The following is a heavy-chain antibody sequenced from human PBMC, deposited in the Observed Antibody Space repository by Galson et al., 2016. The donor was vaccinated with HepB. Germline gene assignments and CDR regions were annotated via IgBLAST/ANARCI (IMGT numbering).Heavy chain of an antibody. CDR3: TRERAFHCSSSSCSPYYGMDV. J-gene: IGHJ6*02. Sequence: SLRLSCAASGFIFGDYAMSWFRQAPGKGLEWVSFIRSKAYGGTTKYAASVKGRFTIPRDDSKSIAYLQMNSLKTEDPAVYYCTRERAFHCSSSSCSPYYGMDVWGQGTTVTVSS. CDR1: GFIFGDYA. V-gene: IGHV3-49*03. CDR2: IRSKAYGGTT. D-gene: IGHD2-15*01.